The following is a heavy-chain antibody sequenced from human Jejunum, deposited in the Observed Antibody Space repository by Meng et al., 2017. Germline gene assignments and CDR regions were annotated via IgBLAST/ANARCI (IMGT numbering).Heavy chain of an antibody. CDR1: GYSFTVYY. CDR3: ARDDAGGPRPY. J-gene: IGHJ4*02. V-gene: IGHV1-2*06. CDR2: VNPLSGDA. D-gene: IGHD6-13*01. Sequence: QVQLVQPGSEVKKPGASVKVPCKCSGYSFTVYYIHWIRQAPGQGPEWMGRVNPLSGDADYAEKFKGRVTMTRDTSTTTAYMDLTRLTSDDTALYFCARDDAGGPRPYWGQGTLVTVSS.